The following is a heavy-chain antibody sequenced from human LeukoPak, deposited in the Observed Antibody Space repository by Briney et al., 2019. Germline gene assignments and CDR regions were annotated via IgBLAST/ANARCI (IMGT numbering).Heavy chain of an antibody. CDR2: INPDSGGT. J-gene: IGHJ4*02. V-gene: IGHV1-2*02. D-gene: IGHD5-24*01. CDR1: GYTFTGYY. CDR3: ARDLGSGMATSPGDY. Sequence: ASVKVSCKASGYTFTGYYMHWVRQAPGQGLEWMEWINPDSGGTHYAQKFQGRVTLTRDTSISTAYMELSRLRSDDTAVYYCARDLGSGMATSPGDYWGQGTLVTVSS.